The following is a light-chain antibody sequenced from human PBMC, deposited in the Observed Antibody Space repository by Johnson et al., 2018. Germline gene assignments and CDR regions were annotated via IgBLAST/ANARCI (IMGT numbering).Light chain of an antibody. J-gene: IGLJ1*01. CDR3: GTWDSSLSAGNV. Sequence: QSVLTQPPSVSVAPGQKVTISCSGSSSNIGNNYVSWYQQLPGTAPKLLIYENNKRPSGIPDRFSGSKSGTSAILGITGLQTGEEADYYCGTWDSSLSAGNVFGTGTKVTVL. V-gene: IGLV1-51*02. CDR1: SSNIGNNY. CDR2: ENN.